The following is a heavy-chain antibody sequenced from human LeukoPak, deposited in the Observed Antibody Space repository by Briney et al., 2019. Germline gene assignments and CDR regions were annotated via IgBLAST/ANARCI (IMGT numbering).Heavy chain of an antibody. CDR3: AGLYYGDYSYFDY. CDR2: IYSGGST. CDR1: GFTVSSNY. Sequence: GGSLRLSCAASGFTVSSNYMSWVRQAPGKGLEWVPVIYSGGSTYYADSVKGRFTISRDNSKNTLYLQMNSLRAEDTAVYYCAGLYYGDYSYFDYWGQGTLVTVSS. V-gene: IGHV3-53*01. D-gene: IGHD4-17*01. J-gene: IGHJ4*02.